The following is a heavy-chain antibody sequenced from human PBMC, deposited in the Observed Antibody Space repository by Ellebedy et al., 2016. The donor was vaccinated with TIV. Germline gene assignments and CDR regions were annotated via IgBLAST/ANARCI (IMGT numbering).Heavy chain of an antibody. CDR2: IKTRPDGGTA. CDR1: GFGFNNAW. V-gene: IGHV3-15*07. Sequence: PGGSLRLSCEASGFGFNNAWMTWVRQAPGKGLEWVGRIKTRPDGGTADYAAPVKGRFSISRDDSKNTLYLQMDSLKTEDTAVYYCTTSPDFGSGHRPYWGQGTLVIVSS. CDR3: TTSPDFGSGHRPY. D-gene: IGHD3-3*01. J-gene: IGHJ4*02.